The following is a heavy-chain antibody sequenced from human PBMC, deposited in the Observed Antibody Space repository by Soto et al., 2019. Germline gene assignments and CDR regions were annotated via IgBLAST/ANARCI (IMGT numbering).Heavy chain of an antibody. V-gene: IGHV3-9*01. CDR2: ISWNSGRI. D-gene: IGHD5-12*01. J-gene: IGHJ4*02. Sequence: EVQLVESGGGLVQPGRSLRLSCAASGFTFDDYAMHWVRQAPGNGLEWVSGISWNSGRIGYAASVKGRFTNSRDSAKNSLYLQMNSLRAEDTALYYCAKDSAYSGYGFFDCWGQVTLVTVSS. CDR3: AKDSAYSGYGFFDC. CDR1: GFTFDDYA.